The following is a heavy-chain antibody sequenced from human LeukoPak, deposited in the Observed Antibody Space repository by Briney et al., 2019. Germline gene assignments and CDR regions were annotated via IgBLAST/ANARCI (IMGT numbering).Heavy chain of an antibody. Sequence: GGSLRLSCAASGFTSSDSWMSWVRQAPGKGLEWVANMNQDGSEKDYVDSVKGRFTISRDNARNSLYLQMGSLRAEDTAVYYCATYTHWVAGDVWGQGTTVTVSS. CDR3: ATYTHWVAGDV. CDR2: MNQDGSEK. D-gene: IGHD3-16*01. J-gene: IGHJ6*02. V-gene: IGHV3-7*01. CDR1: GFTSSDSW.